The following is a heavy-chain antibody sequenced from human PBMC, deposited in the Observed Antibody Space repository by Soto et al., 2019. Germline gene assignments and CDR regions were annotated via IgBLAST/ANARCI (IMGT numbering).Heavy chain of an antibody. CDR1: GGSISSYY. CDR3: ARSITMGRGVAFDI. D-gene: IGHD3-10*01. J-gene: IGHJ3*02. V-gene: IGHV4-59*01. Sequence: QVQLQESGPGLVKPSETLSLTCTVSGGSISSYYWSWIRQPPGKGLEWIGYIYYSGSTNYNPSLRSRVTTSVDTSKNQFSLKRSSVTAADTAVYYCARSITMGRGVAFDIWGQGTMVTVSS. CDR2: IYYSGST.